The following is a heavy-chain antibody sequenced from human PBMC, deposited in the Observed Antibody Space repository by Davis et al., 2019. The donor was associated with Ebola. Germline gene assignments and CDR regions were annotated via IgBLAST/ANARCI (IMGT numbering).Heavy chain of an antibody. J-gene: IGHJ4*02. CDR3: AEGGTNNFLGAN. Sequence: PGGSLRLSCVASGFSFRTYAMGWVRQAPGEGLEWVSGISASGADIKYADSVKGRFSISRDNSKNTLYLQMDSLRAEDTAVFYCAEGGTNNFLGANWGQGTLVTVSS. CDR2: ISASGADI. CDR1: GFSFRTYA. D-gene: IGHD2-8*01. V-gene: IGHV3-23*01.